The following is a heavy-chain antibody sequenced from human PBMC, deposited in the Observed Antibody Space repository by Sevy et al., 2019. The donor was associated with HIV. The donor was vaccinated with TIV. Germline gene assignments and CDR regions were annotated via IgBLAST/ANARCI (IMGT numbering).Heavy chain of an antibody. CDR2: ISSGGSTK. CDR3: AREDRRREGAPYFDS. J-gene: IGHJ4*02. CDR1: GFTFSDHY. V-gene: IGHV3-11*01. Sequence: GGSLRLSCAASGFTFSDHYMSWIRQAPGKGLEWVAFISSGGSTKYYGDSVRGRFTISRDNAKNSLYLQMNSLRAEDTGVYYCAREDRRREGAPYFDSWGQGTLVTVSS. D-gene: IGHD1-1*01.